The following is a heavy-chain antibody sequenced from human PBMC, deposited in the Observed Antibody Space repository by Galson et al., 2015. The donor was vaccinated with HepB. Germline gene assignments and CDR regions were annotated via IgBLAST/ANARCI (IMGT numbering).Heavy chain of an antibody. V-gene: IGHV4-34*01. CDR1: SGSFTNYD. Sequence: ETLSLTCGVSSGSFTNYDWNWVRQAPGKGPEWIGEVNRGGSANVNPSLQSRVTITRDTSKSTFSLRLTTITAADTAMYYCVAGPFGPRFHFWYSPVYLQHWGRGTQVIVSS. CDR2: VNRGGSA. CDR3: VAGPFGPRFHFWYSPVYLQH. D-gene: IGHD2-21*01. J-gene: IGHJ1*01.